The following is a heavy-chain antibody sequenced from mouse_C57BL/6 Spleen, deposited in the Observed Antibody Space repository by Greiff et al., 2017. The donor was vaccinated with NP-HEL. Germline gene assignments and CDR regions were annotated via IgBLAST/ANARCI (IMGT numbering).Heavy chain of an antibody. Sequence: VQLQQSGAELVRPGTSVKVSCKASGYAFTNYLIEWVKQRPGQGLEWIGVINPGSGGTNYNEKFKGKATLTADKSSSTAYMQLSSLTSEDSAVYFWARKGGDSSGSEAMDYWGQGTSVTVSS. CDR2: INPGSGGT. D-gene: IGHD3-2*02. CDR1: GYAFTNYL. V-gene: IGHV1-54*01. CDR3: ARKGGDSSGSEAMDY. J-gene: IGHJ4*01.